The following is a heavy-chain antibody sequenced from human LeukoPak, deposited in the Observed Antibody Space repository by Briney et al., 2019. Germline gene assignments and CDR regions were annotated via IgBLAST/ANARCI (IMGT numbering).Heavy chain of an antibody. CDR2: INSDGSST. Sequence: GGSLRLSCAASGFTFSSYWMHWVRQAPGKGLVWVSRINSDGSSTSYADSVKGRFTISRDNAKNTLYLQMNSLRAEDTAVYYCAKEESITMIVVVTAAYWGQGTLVTVSS. CDR1: GFTFSSYW. J-gene: IGHJ4*02. V-gene: IGHV3-74*01. CDR3: AKEESITMIVVVTAAY. D-gene: IGHD3-22*01.